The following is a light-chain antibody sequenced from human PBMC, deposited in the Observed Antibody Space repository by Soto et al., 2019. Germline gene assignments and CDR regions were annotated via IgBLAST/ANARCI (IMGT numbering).Light chain of an antibody. CDR3: QQRHSTPWT. CDR1: QTISTY. J-gene: IGKJ1*01. V-gene: IGKV1-39*01. Sequence: DIQMIQSPSSLSASVGDRVTMTCRASQTISTYLNWYQQKPGKAPQLLIYGASTLQSGVPSRFTGSGVGTDFTATFCCLQPQDCGTYHCQQRHSTPWTFEQGIKVE. CDR2: GAS.